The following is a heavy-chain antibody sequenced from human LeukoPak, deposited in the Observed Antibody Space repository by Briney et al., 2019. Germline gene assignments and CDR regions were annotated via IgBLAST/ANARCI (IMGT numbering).Heavy chain of an antibody. D-gene: IGHD6-19*01. CDR2: ISWNGGSI. Sequence: GRSLRLSCAASGFTFDDYAMHWLRQAPGKGLECVSGISWNGGSIGYTDSVRGRFTIYRDNAKNSLYLQMNSLRAEDTAVYYCVKDLRAVNYYGMDVWGQGTTVIVSS. V-gene: IGHV3-9*01. CDR3: VKDLRAVNYYGMDV. CDR1: GFTFDDYA. J-gene: IGHJ6*02.